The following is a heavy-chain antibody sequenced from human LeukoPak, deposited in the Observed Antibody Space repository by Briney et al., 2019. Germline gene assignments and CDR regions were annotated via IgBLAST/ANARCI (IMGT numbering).Heavy chain of an antibody. CDR2: ISWNSGNI. CDR1: GFTFDDYA. J-gene: IGHJ4*02. V-gene: IGHV3-9*01. CDR3: AKSLYSSGYCSDY. D-gene: IGHD3-22*01. Sequence: PGGSLRLSCAASGFTFDDYAMHWVRQAPGKGLEWVSGISWNSGNIGYADSVKGRFTISRDNAKNSLYLQMNSLRAEDTALYYCAKSLYSSGYCSDYWGQGTLATVSS.